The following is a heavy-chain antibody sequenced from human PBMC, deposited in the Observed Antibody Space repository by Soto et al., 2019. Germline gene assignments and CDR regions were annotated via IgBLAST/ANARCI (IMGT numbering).Heavy chain of an antibody. J-gene: IGHJ3*02. D-gene: IGHD3-3*01. CDR2: ISSSSSTI. Sequence: PGGSLRLSCAASGFTFSSYSMNWVRQAPGKGLEWVSYISSSSSTIYYADSVKGRFTISRDNAKNSLYLQMNSLRAEDTAVYYCARGSYYDFWSGYYYVVGAFDIWGQGTMVTVSS. V-gene: IGHV3-48*01. CDR1: GFTFSSYS. CDR3: ARGSYYDFWSGYYYVVGAFDI.